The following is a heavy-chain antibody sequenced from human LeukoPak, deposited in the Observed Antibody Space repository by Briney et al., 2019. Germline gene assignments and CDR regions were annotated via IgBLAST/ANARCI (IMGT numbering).Heavy chain of an antibody. CDR1: GYSFNNYG. V-gene: IGHV1-18*01. CDR2: VSPYNGDT. CDR3: ARDWHILSGRNCFDP. Sequence: GASVKVSCKASGYSFNNYGISWVRQAPGQGLDWMGWVSPYNGDTNYAQKFQGRVTMTADTSTSTAYMELRSLRSDDTAMYYCARDWHILSGRNCFDPWGQGTPVIVSS. J-gene: IGHJ5*02. D-gene: IGHD3-9*01.